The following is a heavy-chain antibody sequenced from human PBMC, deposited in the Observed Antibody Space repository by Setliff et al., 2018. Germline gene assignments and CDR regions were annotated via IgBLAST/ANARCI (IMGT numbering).Heavy chain of an antibody. CDR3: AKDRVEVVVAAPQARFDP. CDR2: ISAYSGDT. J-gene: IGHJ5*02. V-gene: IGHV1-18*01. CDR1: GYTFRSYG. Sequence: ASVKVSCKTSGYTFRSYGVSWVRLAPGQGLEWMGWISAYSGDTIYAQNYQGRVTMTTDTSTSTAYMELRSLRSDDTAVYYCAKDRVEVVVAAPQARFDPWGQGTLVTVSS. D-gene: IGHD2-15*01.